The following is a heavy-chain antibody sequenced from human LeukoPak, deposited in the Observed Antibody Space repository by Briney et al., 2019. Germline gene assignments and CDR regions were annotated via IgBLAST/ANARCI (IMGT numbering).Heavy chain of an antibody. Sequence: GRSLKLSCAASGFTFSSFGMHWVRQAPGKGLEWVAVIWYDGCKKNYADSVRGRFTISRDNSKNTLYLQMNSLRAEDTGVYYCARPPEDWGQGTLVTVSS. CDR2: IWYDGCKK. V-gene: IGHV3-33*01. CDR1: GFTFSSFG. J-gene: IGHJ4*02. CDR3: ARPPED.